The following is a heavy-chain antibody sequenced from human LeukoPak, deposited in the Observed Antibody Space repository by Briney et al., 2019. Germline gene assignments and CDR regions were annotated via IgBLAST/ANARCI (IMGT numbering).Heavy chain of an antibody. Sequence: ASVKVSCKASGYTFTGYYIHWVRQAPGQGLEWMGWINTNTGNPTYAQGFTGRFVFSLDTSVSTAYLQISSLKAEDTAVYYCARDGWGSSSFIELLADAFDIWGQGTMVTVSS. V-gene: IGHV7-4-1*02. CDR3: ARDGWGSSSFIELLADAFDI. D-gene: IGHD6-13*01. J-gene: IGHJ3*02. CDR2: INTNTGNP. CDR1: GYTFTGYY.